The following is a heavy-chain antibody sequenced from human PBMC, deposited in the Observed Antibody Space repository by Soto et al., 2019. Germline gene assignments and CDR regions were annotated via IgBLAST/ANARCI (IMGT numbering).Heavy chain of an antibody. V-gene: IGHV3-11*05. D-gene: IGHD5-12*01. J-gene: IGHJ4*02. CDR3: ARSLRGYSGYSGY. CDR2: ISSSGSNT. Sequence: QVQRVESGGRLVKPGGCLRLSCAASGFTFSDYYMSWIRQAPGKGLEWVSYISSSGSNTNYADSLKGRLTVSRDNAKNSLYLKMNSLRAEDTAVYYCARSLRGYSGYSGYWGQGTLVTVSS. CDR1: GFTFSDYY.